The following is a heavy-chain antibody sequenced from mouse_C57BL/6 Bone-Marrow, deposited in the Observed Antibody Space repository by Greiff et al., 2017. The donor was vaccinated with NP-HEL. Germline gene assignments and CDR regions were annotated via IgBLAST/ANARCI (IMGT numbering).Heavy chain of an antibody. D-gene: IGHD2-14*01. Sequence: DVKLQESGPGLVKPSQSLSLTCSVTGYSITSGYYWNWIRQFPGNKLEWMGYISYDGSNNYNPSLKNRISITRDTSKNQFFLKLNSVTTGDTATYYCARDRSAGYYAMDYWGQGTSVTVSS. CDR3: ARDRSAGYYAMDY. J-gene: IGHJ4*01. CDR1: GYSITSGYY. CDR2: ISYDGSN. V-gene: IGHV3-6*01.